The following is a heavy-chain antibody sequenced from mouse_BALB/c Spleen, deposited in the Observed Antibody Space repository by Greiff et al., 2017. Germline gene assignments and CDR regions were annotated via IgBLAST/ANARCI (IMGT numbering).Heavy chain of an antibody. Sequence: QVQLKESGPGLVAPSQSLSITCTVSGFSLTGYGVNWVRQPPGKGLEWLGMIWGDGSTDYNSALKSRLSISKDNSKSQVFLKMNSLQTDDTARYYCARVRGRYDSFDYWGQGTTLTVSS. D-gene: IGHD2-14*01. CDR3: ARVRGRYDSFDY. V-gene: IGHV2-6-7*01. CDR2: IWGDGST. CDR1: GFSLTGYG. J-gene: IGHJ2*01.